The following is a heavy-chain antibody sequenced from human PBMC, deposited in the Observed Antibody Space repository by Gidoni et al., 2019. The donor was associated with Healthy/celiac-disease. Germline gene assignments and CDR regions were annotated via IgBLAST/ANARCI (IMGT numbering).Heavy chain of an antibody. Sequence: EVQLLESGGGLVQPGGSLSLSCAASGFTFSSYAMGWVRQAPGKGLEWVSAISGSGGSTYYADSVKGRFTISRDNSKNTLYLQMNSLRAEDTAVYYCAKGGAWIHPIFDYWGQGTLVTVSS. CDR3: AKGGAWIHPIFDY. CDR2: ISGSGGST. CDR1: GFTFSSYA. D-gene: IGHD5-18*01. J-gene: IGHJ4*02. V-gene: IGHV3-23*01.